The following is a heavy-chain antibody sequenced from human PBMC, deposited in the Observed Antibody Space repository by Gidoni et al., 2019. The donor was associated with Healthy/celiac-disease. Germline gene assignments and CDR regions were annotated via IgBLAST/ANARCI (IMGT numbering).Heavy chain of an antibody. D-gene: IGHD6-6*01. Sequence: QVQLQESGPGLVKPSETLSLTCTVSGGSISSYYWSWIRQPPGKGLEWIGYIYYSGSTNYNPSLKSRVTISVDTSKNQFSLKLSSVTAADTAVYYCARGFYSSSSTYYYYGMDVWGQGTTVTVSS. V-gene: IGHV4-59*01. CDR3: ARGFYSSSSTYYYYGMDV. CDR2: IYYSGST. CDR1: GGSISSYY. J-gene: IGHJ6*02.